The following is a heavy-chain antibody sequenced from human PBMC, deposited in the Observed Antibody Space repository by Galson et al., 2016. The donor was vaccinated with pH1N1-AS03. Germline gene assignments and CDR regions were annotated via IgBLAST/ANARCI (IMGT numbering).Heavy chain of an antibody. CDR3: ARDLRGPCSIATCATPYCFGMDV. Sequence: SVKVSCKASGYIFTDFYVHWVRQAPGQGLEWMGWINPKNGVTNYAQKFQAWVTKTGDPSISTAYRELHGLKSDAPTVNYCARDLRGPCSIATCATPYCFGMDVWGQGTTVIVSS. D-gene: IGHD2-15*01. V-gene: IGHV1-2*04. CDR1: GYIFTDFY. J-gene: IGHJ6*02. CDR2: INPKNGVT.